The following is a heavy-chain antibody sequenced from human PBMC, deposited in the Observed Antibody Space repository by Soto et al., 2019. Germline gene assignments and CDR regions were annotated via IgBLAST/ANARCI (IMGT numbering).Heavy chain of an antibody. D-gene: IGHD2-15*01. J-gene: IGHJ6*02. Sequence: EVYLVESGGALVQPGGSLRLSCAASGFTFSGHTMNWVRQAPGKGLEWISYIGNTNSAIYYADSVKGRFIISRDNARNSLFLQMSSLRDDDTAVYYCARGDCSAGICYGIDVWGQGTMVTVSS. V-gene: IGHV3-48*02. CDR1: GFTFSGHT. CDR3: ARGDCSAGICYGIDV. CDR2: IGNTNSAI.